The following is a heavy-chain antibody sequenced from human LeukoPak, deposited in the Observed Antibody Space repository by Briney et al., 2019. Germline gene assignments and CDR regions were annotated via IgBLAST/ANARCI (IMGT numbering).Heavy chain of an antibody. CDR3: ARHSSPHAGSSSWYDF. Sequence: SETLSLTCTVSGGPISSGTYHWGWIRQPPGKGLEWIGSIYYSGNTYYNPSLKSRVTISVDTSKNQFSVKLSSVTAADTAVYYCARHSSPHAGSSSWYDFWGQGTLVTVSS. CDR2: IYYSGNT. CDR1: GGPISSGTYH. V-gene: IGHV4-39*01. J-gene: IGHJ5*01. D-gene: IGHD2-15*01.